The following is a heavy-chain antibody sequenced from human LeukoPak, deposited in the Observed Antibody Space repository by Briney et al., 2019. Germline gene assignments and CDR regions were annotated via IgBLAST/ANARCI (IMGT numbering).Heavy chain of an antibody. V-gene: IGHV3-7*01. J-gene: IGHJ3*02. CDR2: IKEDGSEK. CDR1: EFTFSSYW. D-gene: IGHD3-10*01. Sequence: GGSLRLSCAASEFTFSSYWMTWVRQAPGKGLEWVANIKEDGSEKYYEDSVKGRFTISRDNAKNSLYLQMNSLRAEDTAVYYCASPRGGAYRGDAFDIWGQGTMVTVSS. CDR3: ASPRGGAYRGDAFDI.